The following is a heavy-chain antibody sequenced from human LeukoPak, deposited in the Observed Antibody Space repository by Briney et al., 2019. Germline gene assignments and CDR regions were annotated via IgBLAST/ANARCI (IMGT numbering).Heavy chain of an antibody. D-gene: IGHD5-24*01. CDR1: GFMFSSNW. V-gene: IGHV3-7*03. CDR2: IKEDGTET. Sequence: GGSLRLSCAASGFMFSSNWMSWVRLAPGKGLEWVANIKEDGTETYYVDSVKGRFTISRDNAKDSLYLQMNSLRVEDTAVYYCAKEGRSLQTYWGQGTLVTVSS. J-gene: IGHJ4*02. CDR3: AKEGRSLQTY.